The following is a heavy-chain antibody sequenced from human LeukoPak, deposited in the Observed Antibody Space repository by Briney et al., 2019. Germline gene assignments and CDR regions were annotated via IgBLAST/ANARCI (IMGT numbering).Heavy chain of an antibody. J-gene: IGHJ4*02. Sequence: PSETLSLTCAVYGGSFSGYYWSWIRQPPGKGLEWIGEINHGGSTNYNPSLKSRVTISVDTSKNQFSLKLSSVTAADTAVYYCARGYDSSGYPYYFDYWGQGTLVTVSS. CDR2: INHGGST. D-gene: IGHD3-22*01. CDR3: ARGYDSSGYPYYFDY. CDR1: GGSFSGYY. V-gene: IGHV4-34*01.